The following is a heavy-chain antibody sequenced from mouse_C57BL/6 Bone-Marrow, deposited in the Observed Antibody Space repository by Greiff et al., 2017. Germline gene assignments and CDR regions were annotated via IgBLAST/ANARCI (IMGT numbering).Heavy chain of an antibody. CDR3: TRGSSDAWFAY. CDR2: IRNKANNHAT. D-gene: IGHD3-2*02. V-gene: IGHV6-6*01. Sequence: EVMLVESGGGLVQPGGSMKLSCAASGFTFSDAWMDWVRQSPEKGLEWVAEIRNKANNHATYYAESVKGRFTISRDDSKSSVYLQMNSLRAEDTGIYYCTRGSSDAWFAYWGQGTLVTVSA. CDR1: GFTFSDAW. J-gene: IGHJ3*01.